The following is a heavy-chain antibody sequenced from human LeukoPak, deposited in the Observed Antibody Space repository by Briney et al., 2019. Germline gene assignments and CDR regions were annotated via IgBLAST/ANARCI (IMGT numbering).Heavy chain of an antibody. D-gene: IGHD4-23*01. CDR1: GFTFSSYS. CDR3: AREAGGGSNLDY. V-gene: IGHV3-21*01. J-gene: IGHJ4*02. Sequence: GGSLRLSCAASGFTFSSYSMNWVRQAPGKGLEWVSSISSSSSYIYYADSVKGRFTISRDNAKNSLYLQMNSLRAEDTAVYYCAREAGGGSNLDYWGQGTLVTVSS. CDR2: ISSSSSYI.